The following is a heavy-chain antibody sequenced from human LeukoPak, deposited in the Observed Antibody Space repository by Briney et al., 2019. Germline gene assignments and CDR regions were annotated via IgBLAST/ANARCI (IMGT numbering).Heavy chain of an antibody. V-gene: IGHV3-48*01. CDR3: ASPPSKGIAAALYYFDY. D-gene: IGHD6-13*01. CDR1: GSTFSSHT. Sequence: PGGSLRLSCAASGSTFSSHTMNWVRQAPGKGLEWISYISNTGSVIYYADSVMGRFTISRDNSKNTLYLQMNSLRAEDTAVYYCASPPSKGIAAALYYFDYWGQGTLVTVSS. CDR2: ISNTGSVI. J-gene: IGHJ4*02.